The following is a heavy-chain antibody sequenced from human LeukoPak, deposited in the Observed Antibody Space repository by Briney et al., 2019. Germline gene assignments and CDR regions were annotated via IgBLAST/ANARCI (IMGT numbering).Heavy chain of an antibody. V-gene: IGHV1-46*01. D-gene: IGHD3-22*01. CDR3: ARIYYDSSVYYYTSGFDY. CDR1: GYTFTGYY. J-gene: IGHJ4*02. CDR2: INPSGGST. Sequence: ASVKVSCKASGYTFTGYYIHWVRQAPGQGLEWMGIINPSGGSTTYAQKFQGRITMTRDTSTGTVYMELSSLRSEDTAVYYCARIYYDSSVYYYTSGFDYWGQGTLVTVSS.